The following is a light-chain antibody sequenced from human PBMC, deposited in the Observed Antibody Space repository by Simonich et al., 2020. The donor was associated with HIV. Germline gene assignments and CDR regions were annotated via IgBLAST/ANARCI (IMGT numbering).Light chain of an antibody. V-gene: IGLV4-69*01. CDR3: QTWGTGIRV. CDR1: RGHSSYA. CDR2: IKRDGSH. Sequence: QLVLTQSPSASASLGASVKLTCTLSRGHSSYAIARQQQQPKKGPRYLLKIKRDGSHSKGDGIHDRCAGSSSGAERYLTISSLQSEDEADYYCQTWGTGIRVFGGGTKLTVL. J-gene: IGLJ3*02.